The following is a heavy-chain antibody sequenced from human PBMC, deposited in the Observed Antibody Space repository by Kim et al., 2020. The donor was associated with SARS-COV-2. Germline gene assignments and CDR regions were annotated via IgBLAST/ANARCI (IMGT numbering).Heavy chain of an antibody. Sequence: SDYAVSVKNRITINPDTSQNQFSLQLTSVTPEDTAFYYCVRYSGWYYFDYWGQGTLVTVSS. CDR3: VRYSGWYYFDY. V-gene: IGHV6-1*01. D-gene: IGHD6-19*01. J-gene: IGHJ4*02. CDR2: S.